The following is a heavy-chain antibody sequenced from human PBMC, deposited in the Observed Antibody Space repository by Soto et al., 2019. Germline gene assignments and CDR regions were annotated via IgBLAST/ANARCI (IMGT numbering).Heavy chain of an antibody. D-gene: IGHD1-26*01. CDR2: IYWNDDK. V-gene: IGHV2-5*01. CDR1: GFSLSTSGVG. Sequence: SGPTLVNPTQTLTLTCTFSGFSLSTSGVGVGWIRQPPGKALEWLALIYWNDDKRSSPSLKSRLTITKDTSKNQVVLTMTNMDPVDTATYYCALNRVGATPVPFNYLDYWGQGTLVTVSS. CDR3: ALNRVGATPVPFNYLDY. J-gene: IGHJ4*02.